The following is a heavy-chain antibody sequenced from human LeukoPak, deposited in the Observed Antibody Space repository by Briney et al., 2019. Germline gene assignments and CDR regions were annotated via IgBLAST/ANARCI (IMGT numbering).Heavy chain of an antibody. CDR3: ATHAGGIVGPSPGY. D-gene: IGHD1-26*01. J-gene: IGHJ4*02. Sequence: GGSLRLSCAASGFTFSSSGMHWVRQAPGKGLEWVAFIRYDGTNKYYTDSVKGRFTISRDNSKNTLYLQMNSLRAEDTAVYYCATHAGGIVGPSPGYWGQGTLVTVSS. CDR1: GFTFSSSG. CDR2: IRYDGTNK. V-gene: IGHV3-30*02.